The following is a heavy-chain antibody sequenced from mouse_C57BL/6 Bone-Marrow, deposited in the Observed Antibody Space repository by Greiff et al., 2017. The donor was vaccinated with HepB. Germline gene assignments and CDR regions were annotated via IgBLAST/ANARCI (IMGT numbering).Heavy chain of an antibody. V-gene: IGHV7-1*01. CDR2: SRNKANDYTT. J-gene: IGHJ4*01. Sequence: EVNVVESGGGLVQSGRSLRLSCATSGFTFSDFYMEWVRQAPGQGLVGIAASRNKANDYTTEYSASVKGRFIVSRDTSQSILYLQMKALGAEDTAIYYCARDATLYAMDDWGQGTSVTVSS. CDR1: GFTFSDFY. CDR3: ARDATLYAMDD.